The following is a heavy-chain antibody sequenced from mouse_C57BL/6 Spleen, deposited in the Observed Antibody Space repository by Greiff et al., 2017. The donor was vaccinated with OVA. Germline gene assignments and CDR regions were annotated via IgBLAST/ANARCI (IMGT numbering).Heavy chain of an antibody. D-gene: IGHD1-1*01. CDR1: GYSFTGYF. CDR3: ARGTTGGATDY. J-gene: IGHJ2*01. Sequence: EVQLQQSGPELVKPGDSVKISCKASGYSFTGYFMNWVMQSHGKSLEWIGRINPYNGDTFYNQKFKGKATLTVDKSSSTAHLELRSLTSEDSAVYSCARGTTGGATDYWGQGTTLTVSS. V-gene: IGHV1-20*01. CDR2: INPYNGDT.